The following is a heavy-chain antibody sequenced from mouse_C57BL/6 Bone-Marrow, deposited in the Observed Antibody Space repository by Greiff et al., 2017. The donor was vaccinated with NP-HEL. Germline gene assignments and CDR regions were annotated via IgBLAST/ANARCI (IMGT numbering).Heavy chain of an antibody. CDR2: IYPSSGNT. Sequence: QVQLQQSGAELARPGASVKLSCKASGYTFTSYGISWVKQRTGQGLEWIGEIYPSSGNTYYNEKFKGKATLTADKSSSTAYMELRSLTAEDAAVYFCAKGWFAYWGQGTLVTVSA. J-gene: IGHJ3*01. CDR1: GYTFTSYG. CDR3: AKGWFAY. V-gene: IGHV1-81*01.